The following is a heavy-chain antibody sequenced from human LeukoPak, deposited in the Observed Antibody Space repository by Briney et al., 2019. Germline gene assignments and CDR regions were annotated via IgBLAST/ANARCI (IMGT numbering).Heavy chain of an antibody. CDR2: ISWNSGSI. Sequence: GRSLRLSCAASGFTFDDYAMHWVRQAPGKGLEWVSGISWNSGSIGYADSVKGRFTISRDNAKNSLYLQMNNLRAEDMALYYCAKDSLRYYDSSGSTYYFDYWGQGTLVTVSS. J-gene: IGHJ4*02. D-gene: IGHD3-22*01. CDR3: AKDSLRYYDSSGSTYYFDY. CDR1: GFTFDDYA. V-gene: IGHV3-9*03.